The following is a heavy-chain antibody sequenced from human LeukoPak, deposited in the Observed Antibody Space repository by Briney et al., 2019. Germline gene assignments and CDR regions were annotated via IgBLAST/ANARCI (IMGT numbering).Heavy chain of an antibody. CDR3: ARGRGIAARTLFDY. CDR1: GGSISSSSYY. CDR2: IYYSGST. V-gene: IGHV4-39*07. Sequence: SETLSLTCTVSGGSISSSSYYWGWIRQPPGKGLEWIGSIYYSGSTYYNPSLKSRVTISVDTSKNQFSLKLSSVTAADTAVYYCARGRGIAARTLFDYWGQGTLVTVSS. J-gene: IGHJ4*02. D-gene: IGHD6-6*01.